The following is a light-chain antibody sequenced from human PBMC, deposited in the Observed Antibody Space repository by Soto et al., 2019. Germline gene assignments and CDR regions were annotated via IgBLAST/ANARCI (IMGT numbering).Light chain of an antibody. V-gene: IGLV2-14*01. CDR3: SSYASSSVSWV. CDR2: EVD. CDR1: SSDIGVYNY. J-gene: IGLJ3*02. Sequence: QSALTQPASVSGSPGHSITISCTGTSSDIGVYNYVSWYQQHPGKAPKLMIYEVDNRPSGVSNRFSGSKSGNTASLTISGLQAEDEADYYCSSYASSSVSWVFGGGTKVTVL.